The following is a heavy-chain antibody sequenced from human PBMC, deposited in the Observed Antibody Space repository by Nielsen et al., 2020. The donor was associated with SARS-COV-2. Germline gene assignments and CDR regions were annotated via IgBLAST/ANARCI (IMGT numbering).Heavy chain of an antibody. CDR2: IYYSGST. CDR1: GGSISSYY. V-gene: IGHV4-59*08. D-gene: IGHD1-26*01. Sequence: SETLSLTCTVSGGSISSYYWSWIRQPPGKGLEWIGYIYYSGSTNYNPSLKSRVTISVDTSKNQFSLKLSSVTAADTAVYYCARGGYSGSYNYWGQGTLVTVSS. CDR3: ARGGYSGSYNY. J-gene: IGHJ4*02.